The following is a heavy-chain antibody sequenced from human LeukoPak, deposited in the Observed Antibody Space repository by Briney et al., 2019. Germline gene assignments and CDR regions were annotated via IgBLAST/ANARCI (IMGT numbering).Heavy chain of an antibody. D-gene: IGHD3-22*01. CDR1: GSSISSSSYY. CDR3: ARQIPTMIVVAPPAFDI. Sequence: SETLSLTCTVSGSSISSSSYYWGWIRQPPGKGLEWIGSIYYSGSTYYNPSLKSRVTISVDTSKNQFSLKLSSVTAADTAVYYCARQIPTMIVVAPPAFDIWGQGTMVTVSS. J-gene: IGHJ3*02. V-gene: IGHV4-39*01. CDR2: IYYSGST.